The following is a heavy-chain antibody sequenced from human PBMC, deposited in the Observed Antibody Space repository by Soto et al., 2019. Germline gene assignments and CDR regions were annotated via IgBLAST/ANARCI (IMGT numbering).Heavy chain of an antibody. J-gene: IGHJ4*02. CDR1: GFTFSRYG. Sequence: PGGSLRLSCAASGFTFSRYGMHWVRQAPGKGLEWVAIISDDGGNKYYADSVKGRFTVSRDNSKNTLYLQMNSLRAEDTAVYYCASLSRISSSVYYYFDYWGQGTLVTVS. CDR3: ASLSRISSSVYYYFDY. D-gene: IGHD3-22*01. V-gene: IGHV3-30*03. CDR2: ISDDGGNK.